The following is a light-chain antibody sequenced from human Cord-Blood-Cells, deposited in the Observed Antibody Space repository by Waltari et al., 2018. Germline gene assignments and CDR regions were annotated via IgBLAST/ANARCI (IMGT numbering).Light chain of an antibody. Sequence: QSVLTQTPSASGTPGPRVTISGSGSSPNSGSNTVNCYQQPPGTAPKLLIYSNNQRPSGVPDRVSGSKSGTSASLAISGLQSEDEADYYCAAWDDSLNDVVFGGGTKLTVL. V-gene: IGLV1-44*01. CDR2: SNN. CDR1: SPNSGSNT. J-gene: IGLJ2*01. CDR3: AAWDDSLNDVV.